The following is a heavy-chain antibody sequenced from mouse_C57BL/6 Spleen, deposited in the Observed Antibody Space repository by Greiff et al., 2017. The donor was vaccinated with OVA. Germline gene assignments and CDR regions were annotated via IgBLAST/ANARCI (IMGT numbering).Heavy chain of an antibody. CDR2: IYPGNSDT. D-gene: IGHD1-1*01. J-gene: IGHJ2*01. CDR1: GYTFTSYW. CDR3: TRREIYYGSTTGFDY. Sequence: VQLQQSGTVLARPGASVKMSCKTSGYTFTSYWMHWVKQRPGQGLEWIGAIYPGNSDTSYNQKFKGKAKLTAVTSASTAYMELSSLTNEDSAVYYCTRREIYYGSTTGFDYWGQGTTLTVSS. V-gene: IGHV1-5*01.